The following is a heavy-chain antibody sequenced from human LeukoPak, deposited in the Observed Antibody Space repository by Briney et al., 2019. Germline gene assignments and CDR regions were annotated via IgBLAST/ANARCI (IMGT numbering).Heavy chain of an antibody. J-gene: IGHJ6*02. D-gene: IGHD4-17*01. Sequence: GGSLRLSCTASGFTFSSYAMSWVRQAPGKGLEWVSAISGSGGSTYYADSVKGRFTISRDNSKNTLYLQMNSLRAEDTAVYYCARATTTVTTLVGMDVWGQGTTVTVSS. CDR2: ISGSGGST. V-gene: IGHV3-23*01. CDR3: ARATTTVTTLVGMDV. CDR1: GFTFSSYA.